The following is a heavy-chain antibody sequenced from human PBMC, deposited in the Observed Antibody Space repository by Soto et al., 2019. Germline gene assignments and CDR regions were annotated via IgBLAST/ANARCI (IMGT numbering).Heavy chain of an antibody. J-gene: IGHJ6*02. CDR2: MNPNRGIT. D-gene: IGHD3-16*02. Sequence: ASVKVSCKASGYTFTSYDMHWVRQAPGQGLEWMGWMNPNRGITEFAQKFQGRVTMTRTNSTTTAYMEPGTLRSDDTDVYDCARYRDYYHGMDVWGQGTTVTVSS. CDR3: ARYRDYYHGMDV. CDR1: GYTFTSYD. V-gene: IGHV1-8*01.